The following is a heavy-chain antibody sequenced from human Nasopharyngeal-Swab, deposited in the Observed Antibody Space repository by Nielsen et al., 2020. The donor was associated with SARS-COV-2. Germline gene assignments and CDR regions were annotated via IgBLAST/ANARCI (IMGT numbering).Heavy chain of an antibody. CDR2: ISSSSSTI. Sequence: GGSLRLSCAASGFTFSSYSMNWVRQAPGKGLEWGSYISSSSSTIYYADSVQGRFTISRDNAKNSLYLQMNSLRAEDTAVYYCARDGLDYDFWSAYFMDVWGQGTTVIVSS. D-gene: IGHD3-3*01. V-gene: IGHV3-48*04. CDR1: GFTFSSYS. CDR3: ARDGLDYDFWSAYFMDV. J-gene: IGHJ6*02.